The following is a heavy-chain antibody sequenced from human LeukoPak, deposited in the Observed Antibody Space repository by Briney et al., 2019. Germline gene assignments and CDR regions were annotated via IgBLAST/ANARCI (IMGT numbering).Heavy chain of an antibody. Sequence: SETLSLTCTVSGGPISSYYWSWIPQPTGKGLEWIGRIYTSGSTHYNPSLKSRVTMSVDTSKNQFSLKLSSVTAADTAVYYCARDLGQQLVYYYYYMDGWGKGTTVTVSS. CDR2: IYTSGST. V-gene: IGHV4-4*07. D-gene: IGHD6-13*01. J-gene: IGHJ6*03. CDR1: GGPISSYY. CDR3: ARDLGQQLVYYYYYMDG.